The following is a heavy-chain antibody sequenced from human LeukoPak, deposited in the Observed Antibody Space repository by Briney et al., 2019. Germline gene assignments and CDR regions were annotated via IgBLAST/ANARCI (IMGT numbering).Heavy chain of an antibody. V-gene: IGHV4-38-2*02. CDR1: GYSISSGYY. CDR2: IYHSGST. J-gene: IGHJ3*02. CDR3: ARQDDYSYGWGSDAFDI. D-gene: IGHD5-18*01. Sequence: PSETLSLTCTVSGYSISSGYYWGWIRQPPGKGLEWIGSIYHSGSTYYNPSLKSRVTISVDTSKNQFSLKLSSVTAADTAVYYCARQDDYSYGWGSDAFDIWGQGTMVTVSS.